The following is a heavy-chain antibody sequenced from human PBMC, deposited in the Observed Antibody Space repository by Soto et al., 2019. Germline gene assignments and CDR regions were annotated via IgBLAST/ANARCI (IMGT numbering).Heavy chain of an antibody. V-gene: IGHV4-34*01. CDR1: GGSFSGYY. Sequence: SETLSLTCAVYGGSFSGYYWSWIRQPPGKGLEWIGEINHSGSTNYNPSLKSRVTISVDTSKNQFSLKLSSVTAADTAVYYCARGGYCSSTSGYWFGPKLRNWFDPWGQGTLVTVSS. D-gene: IGHD2-2*01. J-gene: IGHJ5*02. CDR3: ARGGYCSSTSGYWFGPKLRNWFDP. CDR2: INHSGST.